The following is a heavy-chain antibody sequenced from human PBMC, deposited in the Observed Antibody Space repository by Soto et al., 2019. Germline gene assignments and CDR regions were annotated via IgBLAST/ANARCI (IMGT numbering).Heavy chain of an antibody. CDR1: GYTFFTYD. CDR2: ISTYSGDT. Sequence: QVHLVQSGVEVKTPGASVKVSCQASGYTFFTYDISWVRQAPGQGLEWMGWISTYSGDTKYAQKFQGRVTMTTDTSTTTAYLELRRLSSEDKAVYYCARHHGPTTSENWFDPWGQGTLVTVSS. J-gene: IGHJ5*02. D-gene: IGHD5-12*01. CDR3: ARHHGPTTSENWFDP. V-gene: IGHV1-18*01.